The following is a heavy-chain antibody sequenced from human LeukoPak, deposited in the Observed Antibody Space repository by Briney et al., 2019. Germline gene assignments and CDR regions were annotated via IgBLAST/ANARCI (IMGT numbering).Heavy chain of an antibody. J-gene: IGHJ4*02. CDR1: GYRFTDYW. CDR3: ARRGHGSSWYFFDY. Sequence: GESLKISCKASGYRFTDYWIGWVRQMPGKGLEWMGIFYAGGSESRYSPSFQGQAAISVDKSISTAYLQWSSLKASDTDMYYCARRGHGSSWYFFDYWGQGTLVTVSS. D-gene: IGHD6-13*01. V-gene: IGHV5-51*01. CDR2: FYAGGSES.